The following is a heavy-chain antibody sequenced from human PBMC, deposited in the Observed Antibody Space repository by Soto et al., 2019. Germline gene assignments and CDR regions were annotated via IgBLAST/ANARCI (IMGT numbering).Heavy chain of an antibody. Sequence: QVQLVQSGAEVKKPGASVKVSCKVSGYTLTELSMHWVRQAPGKGLEWMGGFDPEDGETIYAQKFQGRVTMTEDTSTDTAYMELSSLRSEDTAVYYCATDGATVTTGRLWEQDSGYYYYGMDVWGQGTTVTVSS. CDR2: FDPEDGET. J-gene: IGHJ6*02. CDR3: ATDGATVTTGRLWEQDSGYYYYGMDV. CDR1: GYTLTELS. D-gene: IGHD4-17*01. V-gene: IGHV1-24*01.